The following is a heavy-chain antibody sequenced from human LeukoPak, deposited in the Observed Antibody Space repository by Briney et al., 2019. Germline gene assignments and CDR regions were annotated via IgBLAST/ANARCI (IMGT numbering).Heavy chain of an antibody. CDR1: GFTFSNFA. Sequence: GGSLRLSCAASGFTFSNFAMTWVRQAPGKGLEWVSSIVGSSSTYYADSLKGRFTISRDNAKNSLYLQMNSLRAEDTAVYYCARGGRAAAGFFDYWGQGTLVTVSS. V-gene: IGHV3-21*01. CDR3: ARGGRAAAGFFDY. D-gene: IGHD6-25*01. J-gene: IGHJ4*02. CDR2: IVGSSST.